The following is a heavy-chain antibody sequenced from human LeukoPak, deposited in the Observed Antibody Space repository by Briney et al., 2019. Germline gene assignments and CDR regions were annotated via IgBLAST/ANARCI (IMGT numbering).Heavy chain of an antibody. Sequence: GGSLRLSCAASGFTFSTYAMSWVRQAAGKGLEWVSLISGSGGGTYYADSVKGRFTISRDNSKNTLYLQLNSLRVEDTAVYYCAKNRGAGSHYYYRMNVWGKGTTVTVSS. CDR2: ISGSGGGT. D-gene: IGHD1-26*01. V-gene: IGHV3-23*01. J-gene: IGHJ6*04. CDR1: GFTFSTYA. CDR3: AKNRGAGSHYYYRMNV.